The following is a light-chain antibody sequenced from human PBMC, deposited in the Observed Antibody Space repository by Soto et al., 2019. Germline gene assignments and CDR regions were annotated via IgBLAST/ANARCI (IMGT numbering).Light chain of an antibody. CDR2: GAS. CDR1: QSVGGSY. Sequence: EIVLTQSPGTLSLSPGERATLSCRASQSVGGSYVGWYQQKPGQGPRLLIFGASNRATGIPDRFSGSGSGTDFTLTISRLEPEDFAVYYCQQYGSSGTFGQGTKVDIK. V-gene: IGKV3-20*01. J-gene: IGKJ1*01. CDR3: QQYGSSGT.